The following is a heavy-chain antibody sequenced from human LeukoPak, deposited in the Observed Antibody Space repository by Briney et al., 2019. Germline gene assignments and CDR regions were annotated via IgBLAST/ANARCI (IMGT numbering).Heavy chain of an antibody. CDR2: IYYSGST. CDR3: AREGGVWGSYRPFDY. J-gene: IGHJ4*02. CDR1: GGSISNKY. D-gene: IGHD3-16*02. V-gene: IGHV4-59*12. Sequence: SETLSLTCTVSGGSISNKYWSWIRQPPGKGLEWIGYIYYSGSTNYNPSLKSRVTISVDTSKNQFSLKLSSVTAADTAVYYCAREGGVWGSYRPFDYWGQGTLVTVSS.